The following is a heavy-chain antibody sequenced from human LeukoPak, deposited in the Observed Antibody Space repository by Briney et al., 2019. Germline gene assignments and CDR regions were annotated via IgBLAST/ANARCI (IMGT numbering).Heavy chain of an antibody. D-gene: IGHD1-26*01. J-gene: IGHJ3*02. CDR2: IIPILGIA. CDR1: GGTFSSYA. Sequence: SVKVSCKASGGTFSSYAISWVRQAPGQGLEWMGRIIPILGIANYAQKFQGRVTITADKSTSTAYMELSSLRSEDTAVYYCARGSGSRPAFDIWGQGTMVTVSS. V-gene: IGHV1-69*04. CDR3: ARGSGSRPAFDI.